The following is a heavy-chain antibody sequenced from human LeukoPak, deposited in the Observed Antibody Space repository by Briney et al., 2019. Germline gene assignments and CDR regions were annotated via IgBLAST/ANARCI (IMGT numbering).Heavy chain of an antibody. CDR3: ATGRGYSYCFDS. Sequence: ASAKVSCKASGYTFSGSYMHWARQAPGQGLEWMAWIYPNSVGTKYAQKFQGRVTVTRDTYISTAYMQLSRLKSDDTAVYYCATGRGYSYCFDSWGQGTLVTVSS. CDR1: GYTFSGSY. J-gene: IGHJ4*02. D-gene: IGHD5-18*01. V-gene: IGHV1-2*02. CDR2: IYPNSVGT.